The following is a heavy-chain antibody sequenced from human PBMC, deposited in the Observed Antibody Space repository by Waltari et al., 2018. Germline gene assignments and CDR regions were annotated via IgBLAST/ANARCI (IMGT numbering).Heavy chain of an antibody. D-gene: IGHD1-26*01. V-gene: IGHV1-8*01. CDR2: MNPNRGKT. CDR3: ARDYPGTGNWFDP. J-gene: IGHJ5*02. CDR1: GYTFTSYD. Sequence: QVQLVQSGAEVKKPGASVKVSCKASGYTFTSYDINWVRQATGQGLEWMGWMNPNRGKTGYAQKFQGIVTITADESTSTAYMELSSLRSEDTAVYYCARDYPGTGNWFDPWGQGTLVTVSS.